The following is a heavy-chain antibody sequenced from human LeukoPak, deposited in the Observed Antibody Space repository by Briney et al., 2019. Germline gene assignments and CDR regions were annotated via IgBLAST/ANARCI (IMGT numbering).Heavy chain of an antibody. J-gene: IGHJ4*02. Sequence: GGSLRLSCAASGFTFSLYAVAWVRQAPGKGVEWVSYINDDSSDIHYADSVRGRFTISRDNARNTLYLQLSSLRAEDTAVYYCARDTLQPGLIDSWGQGTLVTVSS. CDR3: ARDTLQPGLIDS. D-gene: IGHD2-2*01. CDR1: GFTFSLYA. CDR2: INDDSSDI. V-gene: IGHV3-21*05.